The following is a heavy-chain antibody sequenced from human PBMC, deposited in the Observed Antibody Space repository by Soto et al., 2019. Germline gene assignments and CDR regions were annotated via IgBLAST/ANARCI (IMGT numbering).Heavy chain of an antibody. D-gene: IGHD6-19*01. J-gene: IGHJ4*02. Sequence: QAQLVQSGAEVKKPGASVKVSCQASGYNFIGYYVFWVRKAPGQGLEWMGWINPKSGATKYAEKFQGRATMTRDTSISTAYMELSGLRFDDRAVYYCGKERRGSGWSVCNFWGQGTLVTVSS. CDR3: GKERRGSGWSVCNF. CDR2: INPKSGAT. V-gene: IGHV1-2*02. CDR1: GYNFIGYY.